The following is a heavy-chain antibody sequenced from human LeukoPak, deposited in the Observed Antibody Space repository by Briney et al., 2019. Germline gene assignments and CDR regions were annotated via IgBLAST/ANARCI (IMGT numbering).Heavy chain of an antibody. Sequence: SETLSLTCAVSGSSISSSHWWSWVRQPPGKGLEWIGEIYHSGTTNYNPSLKSRVTISVDKSKNQFSLNLSSVTAADTAVYYCGRSFEYSSSFRPPDYWGQGTLVTVSS. D-gene: IGHD6-6*01. V-gene: IGHV4-4*02. CDR1: GSSISSSHW. CDR3: GRSFEYSSSFRPPDY. J-gene: IGHJ4*02. CDR2: IYHSGTT.